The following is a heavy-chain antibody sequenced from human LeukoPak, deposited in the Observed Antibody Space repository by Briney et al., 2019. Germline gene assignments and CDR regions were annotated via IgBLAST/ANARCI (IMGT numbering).Heavy chain of an antibody. CDR2: ISSSSSYI. Sequence: GGSLRLSCAASGFTFSSYSMNWVRQAPGKGLEWVSSISSSSSYIYYADSVKGRFTISRDNAKNSLYLQMNSLRAEDTAVYYCARWVPAARTYYYGSGSPYAFDIWGQGTMVTVSS. CDR1: GFTFSSYS. D-gene: IGHD3-10*01. CDR3: ARWVPAARTYYYGSGSPYAFDI. V-gene: IGHV3-21*01. J-gene: IGHJ3*02.